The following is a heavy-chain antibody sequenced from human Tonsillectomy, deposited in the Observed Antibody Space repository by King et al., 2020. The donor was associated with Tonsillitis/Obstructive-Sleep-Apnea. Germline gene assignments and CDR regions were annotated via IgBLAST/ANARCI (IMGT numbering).Heavy chain of an antibody. V-gene: IGHV5-51*01. J-gene: IGHJ4*02. CDR3: ARSPSYSGYDYHYFDN. CDR2: IYPGDSDT. D-gene: IGHD5-12*01. Sequence: QLVQSGAEVKKPGESLKISCKGSGYRFINHWIGWVRQLPGKGLEWMGIIYPGDSDTIYSPSFQGQVTISADKSRSTAYLQWSSLRASDTAMYYCARSPSYSGYDYHYFDNWGQGTLVTVSS. CDR1: GYRFINHW.